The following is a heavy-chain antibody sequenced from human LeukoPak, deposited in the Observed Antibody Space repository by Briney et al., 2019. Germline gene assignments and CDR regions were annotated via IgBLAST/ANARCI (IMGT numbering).Heavy chain of an antibody. CDR3: VREHYNYYMDV. J-gene: IGHJ6*03. V-gene: IGHV3-20*04. CDR2: INWNGGST. CDR1: GFTFSSYE. Sequence: GGSLRLSCAASGFTFSSYEMNWVRHAPGKGLEWVSGINWNGGSTDYADSVKGRFTISRDNGKNSLYLQMNSLRAEDTALYYCVREHYNYYMDVWGKGTTVTVSS.